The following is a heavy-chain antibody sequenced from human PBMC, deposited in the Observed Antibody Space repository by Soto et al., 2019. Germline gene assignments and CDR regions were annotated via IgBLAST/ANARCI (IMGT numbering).Heavy chain of an antibody. D-gene: IGHD3-3*01. CDR2: INHSGST. CDR1: GGSFSGYY. V-gene: IGHV4-34*01. Sequence: PSETLSLTCAVYGGSFSGYYWSWIRQPPGKGLEWIGEINHSGSTNYNPSLKSRVTISVDTSKNQFSLKLSSVTAADTAVYYCARGYDFWSGYRRTFDYWGQGTLVTVSS. J-gene: IGHJ4*02. CDR3: ARGYDFWSGYRRTFDY.